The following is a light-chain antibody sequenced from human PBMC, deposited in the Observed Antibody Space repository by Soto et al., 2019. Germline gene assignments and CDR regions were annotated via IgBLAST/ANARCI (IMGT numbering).Light chain of an antibody. J-gene: IGLJ3*02. Sequence: QSALTQPASVSGSPGQSITISCNGISSDAGAYKYVSWYQQHSGKAPKFIIYDVSDRPSGVSNCFSGSKSGNMASLTISGLQAEDEADYYCSAYTTINTWVFGGGTQLTVL. CDR1: SSDAGAYKY. CDR2: DVS. CDR3: SAYTTINTWV. V-gene: IGLV2-14*01.